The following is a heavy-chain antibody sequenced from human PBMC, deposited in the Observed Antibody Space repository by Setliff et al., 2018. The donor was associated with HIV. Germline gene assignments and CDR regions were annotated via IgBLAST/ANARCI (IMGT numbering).Heavy chain of an antibody. J-gene: IGHJ6*03. D-gene: IGHD2-2*01. Sequence: SETLSLTCDVSGFSMSNNYYWAWIRRPPGKGLEWIGSFSQGGVTYYNSSLESRVAFSIGVSQFSLNLDSVTAADSALFYCARMNVVPGAPPYMDVWGKGTAVTVSS. CDR2: FSQGGVT. V-gene: IGHV4-38-2*01. CDR3: ARMNVVPGAPPYMDV. CDR1: GFSMSNNYY.